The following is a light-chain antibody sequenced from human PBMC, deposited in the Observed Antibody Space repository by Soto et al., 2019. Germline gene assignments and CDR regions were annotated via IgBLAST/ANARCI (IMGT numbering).Light chain of an antibody. Sequence: DIQMTQSPSSLSASVGDRVTITFRASQSISSYLNWYQQNPGKAPKLLIYAASSLQSGVPSRFSGSGSGTDFTLTISSLQPEDFATYYCQQSYSTPLTFGPGTKVDSK. CDR2: AAS. J-gene: IGKJ3*01. V-gene: IGKV1-39*01. CDR1: QSISSY. CDR3: QQSYSTPLT.